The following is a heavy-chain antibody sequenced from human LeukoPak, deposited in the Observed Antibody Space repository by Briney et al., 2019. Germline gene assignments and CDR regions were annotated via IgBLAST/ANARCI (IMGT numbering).Heavy chain of an antibody. D-gene: IGHD3-22*01. Sequence: SETLSLTCIVSGDSISSSDYYWGWIRQPPGKGLEWIGYVYYSGSTSYNPSLKSRLTISVDTSKNQFSLKLSSVTAADTAVYYCARVPYYHDSSGYYYGYFDYWGQGTLVTVSS. V-gene: IGHV4-61*08. CDR1: GDSISSSDYY. J-gene: IGHJ4*02. CDR2: VYYSGST. CDR3: ARVPYYHDSSGYYYGYFDY.